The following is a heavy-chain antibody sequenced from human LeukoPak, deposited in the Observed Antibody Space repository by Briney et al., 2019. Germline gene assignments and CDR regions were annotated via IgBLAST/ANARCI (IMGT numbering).Heavy chain of an antibody. CDR2: ISGSGRSI. D-gene: IGHD3-10*01. CDR1: GFTFSNYA. J-gene: IGHJ4*02. V-gene: IGHV3-23*01. Sequence: GGSLRLSCAASGFTFSNYAMNWVRQAPGKGLEWVSDISGSGRSIYYGDSFQGRFTISRDKSKNTVYLQMNSLRAEDTAIYYCAKGVRPYGDYFDYWGQGTLVTVSS. CDR3: AKGVRPYGDYFDY.